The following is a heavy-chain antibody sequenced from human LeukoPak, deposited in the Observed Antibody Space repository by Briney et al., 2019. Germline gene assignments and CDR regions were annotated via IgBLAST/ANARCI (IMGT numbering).Heavy chain of an antibody. CDR3: ARASQEYERIIVGATSWFDP. CDR2: FDPEDGET. CDR1: GYTLTELS. J-gene: IGHJ5*02. Sequence: ASVKVSCKVSGYTLTELSMHWVRQAPGKGLEWMGGFDPEDGETIYAQKFQGRVTMTEGTSTDTAYMELSSLRSEDTAVYYCARASQEYERIIVGATSWFDPWGQGTLVTVSS. V-gene: IGHV1-24*01. D-gene: IGHD1-26*01.